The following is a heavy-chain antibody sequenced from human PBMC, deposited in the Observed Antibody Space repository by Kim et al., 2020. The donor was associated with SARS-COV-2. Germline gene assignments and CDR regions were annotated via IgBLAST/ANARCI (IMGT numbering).Heavy chain of an antibody. CDR2: ISYDGGDK. CDR1: GFTFSTYG. J-gene: IGHJ4*02. CDR3: AKAETSGSYGGAADS. V-gene: IGHV3-30*18. D-gene: IGHD6-19*01. Sequence: GGSLRLSCTASGFTFSTYGMHWVRQAPGKGLEWVALISYDGGDKYYADSVRGRFTISRDNSKNMLYLQMNSLRDEDTAVYYCAKAETSGSYGGAADSWGQGTLITVSS.